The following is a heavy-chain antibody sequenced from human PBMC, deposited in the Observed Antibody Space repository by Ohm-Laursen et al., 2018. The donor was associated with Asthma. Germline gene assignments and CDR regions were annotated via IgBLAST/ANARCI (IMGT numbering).Heavy chain of an antibody. CDR3: VRDWDG. J-gene: IGHJ6*02. V-gene: IGHV3-7*01. CDR2: IKHGGREM. Sequence: SLRLSCAASGVAFSIDWMSQLRQAPGKALEWVANIKHGGREMYYVESEKGRCSISRDDAKISLYLQMNNLRGEGTAVYYCVRDWDGWGQGTTVTVSS. CDR1: GVAFSIDW.